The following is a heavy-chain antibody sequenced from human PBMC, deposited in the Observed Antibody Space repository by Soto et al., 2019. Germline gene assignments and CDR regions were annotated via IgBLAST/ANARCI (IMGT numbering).Heavy chain of an antibody. CDR3: ARDLLDTAMAPFDY. J-gene: IGHJ4*02. CDR1: GGTFSSYA. D-gene: IGHD5-18*01. V-gene: IGHV1-69*12. CDR2: IIPIFGTA. Sequence: QVQLVQSGAEVKKPGSSVKVSCKASGGTFSSYAISWVRQAPGQGLEWMGGIIPIFGTANYAQKFQGRVTITADESTSTAYMERSSLRSEDTAVYYCARDLLDTAMAPFDYWGQGTLVTVSS.